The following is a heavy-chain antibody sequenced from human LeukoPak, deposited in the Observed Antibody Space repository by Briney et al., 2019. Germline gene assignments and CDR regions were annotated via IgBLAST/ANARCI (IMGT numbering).Heavy chain of an antibody. Sequence: SETLSLTCTVSGGSISSYYWSWIRQPPGKGLEWIGYIYYSGSTNYNPSLKSRVTISVDTSKNQFSLKLSSVTAADTAVYYCARDGVYDLMDVWGQGTTVTVSS. CDR2: IYYSGST. D-gene: IGHD3-16*01. CDR3: ARDGVYDLMDV. J-gene: IGHJ6*02. CDR1: GGSISSYY. V-gene: IGHV4-59*12.